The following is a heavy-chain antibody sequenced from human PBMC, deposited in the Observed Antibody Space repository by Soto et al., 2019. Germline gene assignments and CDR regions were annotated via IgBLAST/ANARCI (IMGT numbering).Heavy chain of an antibody. V-gene: IGHV3-23*01. J-gene: IGHJ4*02. D-gene: IGHD6-13*01. CDR3: GKGAAGAY. CDR1: GFTFSSYA. Sequence: GGSLRLSCAASGFTFSSYAMSWVRQAPGKGLEWVSGNTGSGSTTYYADSVKGRFTISRDNSKNTLYLQMNGLRAEDTALYFCGKGAAGAYWGQGALVTVSS. CDR2: NTGSGSTT.